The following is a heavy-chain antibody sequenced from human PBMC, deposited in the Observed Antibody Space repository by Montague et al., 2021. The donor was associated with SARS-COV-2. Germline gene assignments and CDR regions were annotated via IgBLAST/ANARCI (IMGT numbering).Heavy chain of an antibody. J-gene: IGHJ6*04. CDR3: SIRDRTSWYKNHYYGLDV. D-gene: IGHD6-13*01. CDR1: GGSFLCSTYL. CDR2: VYYSWST. Sequence: SETLSLTCTVSGGSFLCSTYLCVWIRQPPGIFLEWIASVYYSWSTYYTPSLSSRVTISADTSKNQFSLKVSSVTAADTAVYYCSIRDRTSWYKNHYYGLDVWGKGNRVNVSS. V-gene: IGHV4-39*01.